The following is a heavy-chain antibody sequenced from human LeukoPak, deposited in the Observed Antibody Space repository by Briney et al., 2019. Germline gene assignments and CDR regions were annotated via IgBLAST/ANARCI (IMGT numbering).Heavy chain of an antibody. Sequence: GGSLRLSCAASGFTVSSNYMSWVRQAPGKGLDWVAFIWADGSDQEYADSVKGRLTISRDNSKKTMYLQMNSLRVEDTAVYYCARGPPGSGWALDYWGQGTLVTVSS. CDR3: ARGPPGSGWALDY. V-gene: IGHV3-33*08. CDR1: GFTVSSNY. J-gene: IGHJ4*02. CDR2: IWADGSDQ. D-gene: IGHD6-19*01.